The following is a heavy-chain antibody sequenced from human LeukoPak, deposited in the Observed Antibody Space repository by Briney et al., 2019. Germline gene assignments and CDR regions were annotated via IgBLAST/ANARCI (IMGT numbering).Heavy chain of an antibody. CDR3: ARGGTSVNVLDH. CDR1: GYSFTGYY. Sequence: GASVKVSCKTSGYSFTGYYIHWVRQAPGQGLEWMGRSNPNSAYTGFAERFQGRVHLTRDTSIDTAYIAVTRLKADDTAVYYCARGGTSVNVLDHRGPGTLVTVSS. J-gene: IGHJ4*02. CDR2: SNPNSAYT. V-gene: IGHV1-2*06. D-gene: IGHD1-7*01.